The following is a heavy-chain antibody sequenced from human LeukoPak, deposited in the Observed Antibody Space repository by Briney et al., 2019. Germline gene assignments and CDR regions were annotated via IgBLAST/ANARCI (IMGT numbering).Heavy chain of an antibody. J-gene: IGHJ4*02. CDR2: INHSGST. CDR3: ASTYYYGSGTPMRFDY. CDR1: GGSFSGYY. D-gene: IGHD3-10*01. Sequence: SETLSLTCAVYGGSFSGYYWSWIRQPPGKGLEWIGEINHSGSTNYNPSLKSRVTISVDTSKNQFSLKLSSVTAADTAVYYCASTYYYGSGTPMRFDYWGQGTLVTVSS. V-gene: IGHV4-34*01.